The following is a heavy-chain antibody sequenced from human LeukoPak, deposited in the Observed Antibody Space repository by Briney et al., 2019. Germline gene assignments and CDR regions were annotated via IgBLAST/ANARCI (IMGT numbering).Heavy chain of an antibody. V-gene: IGHV3-64D*06. D-gene: IGHD2-2*01. CDR2: ITSNGGST. CDR1: GFTFSSYA. CDR3: VKKTTSWYYFDY. Sequence: GGSLRLSCSGSGFTFSSYAMHWVRQAPGKGLEYVSAITSNGGSTYYADSVKGRFTISRDNSKNTLYLQISSLRAEDTAVYYCVKKTTSWYYFDYWGQGTLVTVSS. J-gene: IGHJ4*02.